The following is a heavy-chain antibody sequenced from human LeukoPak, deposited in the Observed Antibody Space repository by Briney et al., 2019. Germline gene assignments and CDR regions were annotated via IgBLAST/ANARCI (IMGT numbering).Heavy chain of an antibody. Sequence: GGSLRLSCAASGFTFSSYSMNWVRQAPGKGLEWVSSISSSSSYIYYADSVKGRFTISRDNAKNSLYLQMNSLRAEDTAVYYCAKDRGFGVFFQYYFYYWGQGTLVTVSS. D-gene: IGHD3-10*01. CDR2: ISSSSSYI. CDR3: AKDRGFGVFFQYYFYY. J-gene: IGHJ4*02. V-gene: IGHV3-21*01. CDR1: GFTFSSYS.